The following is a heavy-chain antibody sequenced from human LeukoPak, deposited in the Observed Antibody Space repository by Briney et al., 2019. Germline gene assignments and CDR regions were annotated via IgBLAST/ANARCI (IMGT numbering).Heavy chain of an antibody. V-gene: IGHV1-18*01. CDR2: ISGYNGNT. Sequence: ASVKVSCKASGYKFGSYYISWVRQAPEQGLEWMGWISGYNGNTYYTQKFQGRITMTVDTSTTTAYMELKSLRSDDTAVYYCARTHDFWSARKGDYFDPWGQGTLVTVSS. J-gene: IGHJ4*02. CDR3: ARTHDFWSARKGDYFDP. CDR1: GYKFGSYY. D-gene: IGHD3-3*01.